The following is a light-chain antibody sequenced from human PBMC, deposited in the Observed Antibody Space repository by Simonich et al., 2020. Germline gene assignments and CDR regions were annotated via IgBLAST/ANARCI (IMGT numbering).Light chain of an antibody. CDR3: QQYNSYSRT. CDR1: QRISSW. Sequence: DIQMTQSPPTLSASVGDRVTITCRASQRISSWLAWYQQKPGKAPKLLIYKASSVESGVPSRFSGSGSGTEFTLTISSLQPDDFATYYCQQYNSYSRTFGQGPKVEIK. J-gene: IGKJ1*01. V-gene: IGKV1-5*03. CDR2: KAS.